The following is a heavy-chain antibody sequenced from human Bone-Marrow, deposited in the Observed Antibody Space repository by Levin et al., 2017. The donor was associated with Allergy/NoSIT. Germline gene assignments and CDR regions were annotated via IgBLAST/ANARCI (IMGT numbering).Heavy chain of an antibody. Sequence: GGSLRLSCAASGFTFKDFYMSWVRQAPGKGLEWISFITSSSSYTNYADSVRGRFTISRDNDKNSVYLQMDRLTVDDTAVYYCARADLLWFGDLLFPLDHWGQGTLVTVSS. CDR1: GFTFKDFY. J-gene: IGHJ4*02. D-gene: IGHD3-10*01. V-gene: IGHV3-11*05. CDR2: ITSSSSYT. CDR3: ARADLLWFGDLLFPLDH.